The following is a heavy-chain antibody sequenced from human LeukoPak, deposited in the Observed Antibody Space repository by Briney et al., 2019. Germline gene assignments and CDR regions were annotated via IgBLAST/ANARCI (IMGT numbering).Heavy chain of an antibody. CDR3: TTNHLYGGDPYFDY. CDR2: IKSKTDGGTT. CDR1: GFTFSSYS. D-gene: IGHD4-23*01. J-gene: IGHJ4*02. V-gene: IGHV3-15*01. Sequence: GGSLRLSCAASGFTFSSYSFNWVRQAPGKGLEWVGRIKSKTDGGTTDYAAPVKGRFTISSDDSKNTLYLQMNSLKTEDTAVYYCTTNHLYGGDPYFDYWGQGTLVTVSS.